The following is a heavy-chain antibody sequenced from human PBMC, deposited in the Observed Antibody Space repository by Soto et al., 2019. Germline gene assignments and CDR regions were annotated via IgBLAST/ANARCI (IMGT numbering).Heavy chain of an antibody. CDR2: IKQDGSEK. CDR1: GFTFSSYW. J-gene: IGHJ4*02. CDR3: ARDGCLAYGCFDY. V-gene: IGHV3-7*01. Sequence: GGSLRLSCAASGFTFSSYWMSWVRQAPGKGLEWVANIKQDGSEKYYVDSVKGRFTISRDNAKNSLYLQMNSLRAEDTAVYYCARDGCLAYGCFDYWGQGTLVTVSS. D-gene: IGHD2-15*01.